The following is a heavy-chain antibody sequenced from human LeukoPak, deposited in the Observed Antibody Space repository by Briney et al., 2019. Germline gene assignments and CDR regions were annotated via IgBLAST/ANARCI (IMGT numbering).Heavy chain of an antibody. D-gene: IGHD6-19*01. CDR2: TSSSGSTI. Sequence: GGSLRLSCAASGFTFSSYEMNWVRQAPGKGLEWVSYTSSSGSTIYYADSVKGRFTISRDNAKNSLYLQMNSLRAEDTAVYYCARDNPLYSSGWSLFGAFDIWGQGTMVTVSS. CDR1: GFTFSSYE. V-gene: IGHV3-48*03. J-gene: IGHJ3*02. CDR3: ARDNPLYSSGWSLFGAFDI.